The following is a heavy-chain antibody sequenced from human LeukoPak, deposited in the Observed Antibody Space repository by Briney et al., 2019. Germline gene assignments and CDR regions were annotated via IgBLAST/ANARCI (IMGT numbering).Heavy chain of an antibody. Sequence: SETLSLTCAVYGGSFSGYYWSWIRQPPGKGLEWIGEINHSGSTNYNPSLKSRVTISVDTSKNQFSLKLSSVTAADTAVYYCARGVNDYGDYWGQGTLVTVSS. J-gene: IGHJ4*02. CDR3: ARGVNDYGDY. V-gene: IGHV4-34*01. CDR2: INHSGST. D-gene: IGHD4-17*01. CDR1: GGSFSGYY.